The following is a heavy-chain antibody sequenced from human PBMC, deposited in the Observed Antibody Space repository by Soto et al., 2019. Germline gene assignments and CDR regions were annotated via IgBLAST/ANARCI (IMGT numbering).Heavy chain of an antibody. CDR2: INPSGGGT. J-gene: IGHJ5*02. CDR3: ARGTGSSSFSWFDP. D-gene: IGHD6-13*01. V-gene: IGHV1-46*01. CDR1: GYTFTTYY. Sequence: QVQLVQSGTEVKKPGASVKVSCKASGYTFTTYYMNWVRQAPGQGLEWMGIINPSGGGTTYAQKFQGRVTMTRDTSTNTLYMELSSLRSEDTAVYYCARGTGSSSFSWFDPWGQGTLVTVSS.